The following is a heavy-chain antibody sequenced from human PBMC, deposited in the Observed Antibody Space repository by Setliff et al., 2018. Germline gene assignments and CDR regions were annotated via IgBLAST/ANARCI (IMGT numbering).Heavy chain of an antibody. CDR2: ISPYSGNT. CDR3: SRLVRYCTRTSCQRLSGDDY. V-gene: IGHV1-18*01. J-gene: IGHJ4*02. Sequence: ASVKVSCKASGYTFTDYGVTWVRQAPGQGLEWVGWISPYSGNTYYAPKFQGRITMTTDTSTTTAYMELKSLRSDDTAIYYCSRLVRYCTRTSCQRLSGDDYWGQGALVTISS. D-gene: IGHD2-2*01. CDR1: GYTFTDYG.